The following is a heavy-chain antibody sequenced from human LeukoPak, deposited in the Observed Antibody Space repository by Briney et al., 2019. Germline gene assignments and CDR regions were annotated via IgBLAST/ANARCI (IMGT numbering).Heavy chain of an antibody. Sequence: GGSLRLSCAASGFTVSSNYMSWVRQAPGKGLEWVSVIYSGGSTYYADSVKGRFTISRDNSKNTLYLQMNSLGAEDTAVYYCGRGDILTGFDYWGKGTLVTVSS. D-gene: IGHD3-9*01. V-gene: IGHV3-53*01. CDR2: IYSGGST. J-gene: IGHJ4*02. CDR1: GFTVSSNY. CDR3: GRGDILTGFDY.